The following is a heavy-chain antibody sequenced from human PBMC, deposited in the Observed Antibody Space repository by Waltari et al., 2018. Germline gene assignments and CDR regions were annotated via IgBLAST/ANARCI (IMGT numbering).Heavy chain of an antibody. CDR2: LNSNTGDT. J-gene: IGHJ4*02. D-gene: IGHD5-12*01. CDR3: ASPMGYSGYDD. Sequence: QMQLVQSGAEVRKPVASVKFSCKASGYTFTGNYIHWVRQAPGQGLEWMGWLNSNTGDTEHEQNFQGRATMTRDAYRRTAYMELSGLRSDETAVYSCASPMGYSGYDDWGQGTLVNVSS. CDR1: GYTFTGNY. V-gene: IGHV1-2*02.